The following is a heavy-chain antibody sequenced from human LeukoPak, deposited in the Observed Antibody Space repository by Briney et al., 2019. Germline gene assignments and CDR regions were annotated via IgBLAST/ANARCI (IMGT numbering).Heavy chain of an antibody. V-gene: IGHV3-15*01. CDR1: GFTSSNAW. D-gene: IGHD2-2*01. Sequence: GGSLRLSCAASGFTSSNAWMSWVRPAPGKGLEWVGRIKSKTDGGTTDYAAPVKGRFTISRDDSKNTLYLQMNSLKTEDTAVYYCTTGICSCTSCYDAFDIWGQGTMVTVSS. CDR2: IKSKTDGGTT. CDR3: TTGICSCTSCYDAFDI. J-gene: IGHJ3*02.